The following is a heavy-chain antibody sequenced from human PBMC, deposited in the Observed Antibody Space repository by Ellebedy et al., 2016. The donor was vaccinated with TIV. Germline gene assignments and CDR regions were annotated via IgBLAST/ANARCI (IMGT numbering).Heavy chain of an antibody. CDR3: ARDLAAGYYDSSGYSPYFDY. J-gene: IGHJ4*02. Sequence: SETLSLTXTVSGYSISSGYYWGWIRPPPGKGLELIGSIYHSGSTYYNPSLKSRVTISVDTSKNQFSLKLSSVTAADTAVYYCARDLAAGYYDSSGYSPYFDYWGQGTLVTVSS. V-gene: IGHV4-38-2*02. CDR1: GYSISSGYY. CDR2: IYHSGST. D-gene: IGHD3-22*01.